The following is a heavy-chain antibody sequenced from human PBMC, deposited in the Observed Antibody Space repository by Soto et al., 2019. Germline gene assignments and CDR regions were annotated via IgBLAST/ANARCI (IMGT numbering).Heavy chain of an antibody. J-gene: IGHJ5*02. Sequence: QVQLQQWGAGLLKPSETLSLTCAVYGGSFSGYYWSWIRQPPGKGLEWIGQINHSGGTNYNPSLKRRVTITVDTSKNQFSLKLRSVTAADTAVYYCATSTVTTRYWFDPWGQGALVTVSS. CDR3: ATSTVTTRYWFDP. CDR1: GGSFSGYY. V-gene: IGHV4-34*01. D-gene: IGHD4-17*01. CDR2: INHSGGT.